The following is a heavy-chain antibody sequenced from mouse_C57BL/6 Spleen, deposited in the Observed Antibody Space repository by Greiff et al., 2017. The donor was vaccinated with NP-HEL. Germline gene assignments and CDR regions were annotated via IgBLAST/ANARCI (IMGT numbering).Heavy chain of an antibody. CDR2: INPNNGGT. CDR3: ARRDYYGSSSYYFDY. V-gene: IGHV1-18*01. Sequence: VQLQQSGPELVKPGASVKIPCKASGYTFTDYNMDWVKQSHGKSLEWIGDINPNNGGTIYNQKFKGKATLTVDKSSSKAYMELRSLTSEDTAVYYCARRDYYGSSSYYFDYWGQGTTLTVSS. D-gene: IGHD1-1*01. CDR1: GYTFTDYN. J-gene: IGHJ2*01.